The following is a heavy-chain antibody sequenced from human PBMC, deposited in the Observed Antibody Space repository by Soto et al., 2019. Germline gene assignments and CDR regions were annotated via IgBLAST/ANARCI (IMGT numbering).Heavy chain of an antibody. J-gene: IGHJ4*02. Sequence: QVQLVESGGGVVQPGRSLRLSCAASGFTFSSYAMHWVRQAPGKGLEWVAVISYDGSNKYYADSVKGRFTISRDNSKNTLYLQMNSLRAEDTAVYYCARDGGSGYYDFWSGRGGFDYWGQGTLVTVSS. CDR2: ISYDGSNK. D-gene: IGHD3-3*01. V-gene: IGHV3-30-3*01. CDR1: GFTFSSYA. CDR3: ARDGGSGYYDFWSGRGGFDY.